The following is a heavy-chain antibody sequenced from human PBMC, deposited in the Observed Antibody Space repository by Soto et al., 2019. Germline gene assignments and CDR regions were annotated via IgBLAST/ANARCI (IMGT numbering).Heavy chain of an antibody. CDR2: ISWNSGSI. D-gene: IGHD2-15*01. CDR3: AKDMRVAARPGYYYYYYMDV. Sequence: EVQLVESGGGLVQPGRSLRLSCAASGFTFDDYAMHWVRQAPGKGLEWVSGISWNSGSIGYADSGKGRFTISRDNAKNSLYLQMNSMRAEDTALYYCAKDMRVAARPGYYYYYYMDVWGQGTTVTVSS. CDR1: GFTFDDYA. J-gene: IGHJ6*03. V-gene: IGHV3-9*01.